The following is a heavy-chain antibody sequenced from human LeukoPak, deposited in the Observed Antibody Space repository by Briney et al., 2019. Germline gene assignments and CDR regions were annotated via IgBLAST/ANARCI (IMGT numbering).Heavy chain of an antibody. D-gene: IGHD6-19*01. Sequence: PGGSLRLSCAASGFTFSSYAMSWVRRAPGKGLEWVSAISGSGGSTYYADSVKGRFTISRDNSKNTLYLQMNSLRAEDTAVYYCAKDLAWWLVSYFDYWGQGTLVTVSS. V-gene: IGHV3-23*01. J-gene: IGHJ4*02. CDR1: GFTFSSYA. CDR3: AKDLAWWLVSYFDY. CDR2: ISGSGGST.